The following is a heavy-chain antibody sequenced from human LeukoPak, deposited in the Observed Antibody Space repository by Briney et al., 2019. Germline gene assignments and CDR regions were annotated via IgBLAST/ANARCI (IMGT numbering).Heavy chain of an antibody. D-gene: IGHD6-6*01. J-gene: IGHJ6*03. Sequence: SETLSLTCAVYGGTFSGYYWSWIRQPPGKGLEWIGEINHSGSTNYNLSLKSRVTISVDTSKNQFSLKLSSVTAADTAVYYCATKYSSSRGNYYYYYMDVWGKGTTVTVSS. V-gene: IGHV4-34*08. CDR3: ATKYSSSRGNYYYYYMDV. CDR2: INHSGST. CDR1: GGTFSGYY.